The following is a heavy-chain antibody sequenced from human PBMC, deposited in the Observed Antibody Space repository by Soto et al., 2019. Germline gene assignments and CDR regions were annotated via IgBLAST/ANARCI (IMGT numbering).Heavy chain of an antibody. V-gene: IGHV3-23*01. CDR2: ISGNGDIT. D-gene: IGHD3-10*01. J-gene: IGHJ3*02. CDR3: ASAFVWFGEELIADVFDM. Sequence: EVQLLESGGGLVQPGGSLRLSCAASGFTFGNYVMNWVRQAPGKGLEWVSRISGNGDITHYGDSMKGRFTISRDNSKNMLYLQMNGLRVEDTALYYCASAFVWFGEELIADVFDMWGQGTMVTVSS. CDR1: GFTFGNYV.